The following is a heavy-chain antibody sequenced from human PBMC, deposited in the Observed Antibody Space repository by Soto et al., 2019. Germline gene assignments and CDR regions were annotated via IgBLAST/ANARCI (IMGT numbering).Heavy chain of an antibody. V-gene: IGHV4-31*03. CDR1: GGSISSGGYY. D-gene: IGHD2-2*01. J-gene: IGHJ2*01. CDR2: IYYSGST. Sequence: QVQLQESDPGLVKPSQTLSLTCTVSGGSISSGGYYWSWIRQHPGKGLEWIGYIYYSGSTYYNPSLKRRVTISVDTSKNQFSLKLSSVTAADTAVYYCARDGRSSTIWYFDLWGRGTLVTVSS. CDR3: ARDGRSSTIWYFDL.